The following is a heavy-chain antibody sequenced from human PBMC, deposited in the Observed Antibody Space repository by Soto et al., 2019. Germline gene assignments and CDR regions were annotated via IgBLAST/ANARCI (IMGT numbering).Heavy chain of an antibody. Sequence: SGPTLVNPTQTLTLTCTFSGFSLRTTGMRVSWIRQPPGKALEWLARIDWDDDKFYRTSLKTRLTISKDTSKNQVVLRMTNMDPVDTATYYCVLIQRSSGWNNWFDPWGPGTLVTVSS. D-gene: IGHD6-19*01. J-gene: IGHJ5*02. CDR2: IDWDDDK. CDR3: VLIQRSSGWNNWFDP. CDR1: GFSLRTTGMR. V-gene: IGHV2-70*04.